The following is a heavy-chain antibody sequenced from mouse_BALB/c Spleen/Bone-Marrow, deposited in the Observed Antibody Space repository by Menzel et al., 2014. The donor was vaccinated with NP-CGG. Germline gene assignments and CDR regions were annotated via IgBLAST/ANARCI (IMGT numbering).Heavy chain of an antibody. J-gene: IGHJ3*01. Sequence: DVKLVESGGGLVQPGRSLKLSCAASGFDFSGFWMGWVRQAPGKGLEWIGEINPDSSTINYTPSLKDRFIISRDNAKNTLCLQMSKVRSEDTALYYCARLGYYGGFAYWGQGTLVTVSA. D-gene: IGHD2-3*01. CDR3: ARLGYYGGFAY. CDR2: INPDSSTI. CDR1: GFDFSGFW. V-gene: IGHV4-1*02.